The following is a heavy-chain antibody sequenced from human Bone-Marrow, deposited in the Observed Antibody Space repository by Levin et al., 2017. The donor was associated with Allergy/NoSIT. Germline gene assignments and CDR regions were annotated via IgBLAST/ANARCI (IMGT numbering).Heavy chain of an antibody. CDR2: VSFDGNET. D-gene: IGHD2/OR15-2a*01. Sequence: GGSLRLSCSVSGFTLRNYAMHWVRQAPGKGLEWVAVVSFDGNETKYPDSVKGRFTVSRDNWKNTLYLQMSRLRPDDTAVYYFVRGFSASFVISHLHNWFDPWGQGTMVTVSS. CDR3: VRGFSASFVISHLHNWFDP. V-gene: IGHV3-30*04. J-gene: IGHJ5*02. CDR1: GFTLRNYA.